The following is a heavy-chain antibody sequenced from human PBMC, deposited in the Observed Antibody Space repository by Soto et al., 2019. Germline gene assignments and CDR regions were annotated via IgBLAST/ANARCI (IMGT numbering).Heavy chain of an antibody. D-gene: IGHD2-15*01. CDR1: GGSISSYY. V-gene: IGHV4-59*01. Sequence: SETLSLTCTVSGGSISSYYWGWIRQPPGKGLEWIGYIYYSGSTNYNPSLKSRVTISVDTSKNQFSLKLSSVTAADTAVYYCARGYCSGGSCYSDYWGQGTLVTVSS. CDR2: IYYSGST. CDR3: ARGYCSGGSCYSDY. J-gene: IGHJ4*02.